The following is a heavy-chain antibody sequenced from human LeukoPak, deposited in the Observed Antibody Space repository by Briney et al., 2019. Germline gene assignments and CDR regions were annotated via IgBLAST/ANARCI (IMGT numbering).Heavy chain of an antibody. CDR1: GSISSYY. Sequence: PSETMSLTCTIDGSISSYYWSWIQQAPGKGLEWIGHSYFIGRPNYNPSLKSRVTISVDTPKIQFSLKLSSVTAADTAVYYCAGVRSTVGWISFDYWGQGILVTVSS. CDR3: AGVRSTVGWISFDY. CDR2: SYFIGRP. J-gene: IGHJ4*02. V-gene: IGHV4-59*08. D-gene: IGHD2-2*03.